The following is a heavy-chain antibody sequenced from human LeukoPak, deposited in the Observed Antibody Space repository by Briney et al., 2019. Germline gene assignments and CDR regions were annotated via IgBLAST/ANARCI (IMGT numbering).Heavy chain of an antibody. CDR2: IYPGDSDT. V-gene: IGHV5-51*01. Sequence: GESLKISCKGSGYSFTNCWIGWVRQMPGKGLEWMGVIYPGDSDTRYSPSFQGQVTISADKSISTAYLQWSSLKASDTALHYCARPSSSWYDNFDYWGQGTLVTVSS. CDR3: ARPSSSWYDNFDY. CDR1: GYSFTNCW. D-gene: IGHD6-13*01. J-gene: IGHJ4*02.